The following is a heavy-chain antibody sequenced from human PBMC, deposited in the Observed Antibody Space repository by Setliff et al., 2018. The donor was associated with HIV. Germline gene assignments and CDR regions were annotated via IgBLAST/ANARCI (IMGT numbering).Heavy chain of an antibody. V-gene: IGHV1-69*10. CDR1: GGSFNSAA. J-gene: IGHJ5*02. Sequence: SVKVSCKPSGGSFNSAAINWVRQAPGQGLEWMGGNILKLSTSNSAEKFRGRVTFTADRSTNTAFMELSGLRSDDTAMYFCAKMQRNNHYGCADVSWGQGTLVTVSS. CDR2: NILKLSTS. CDR3: AKMQRNNHYGCADVS. D-gene: IGHD3-10*01.